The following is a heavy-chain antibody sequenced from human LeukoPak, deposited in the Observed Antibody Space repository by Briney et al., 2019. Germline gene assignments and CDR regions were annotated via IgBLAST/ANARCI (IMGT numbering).Heavy chain of an antibody. D-gene: IGHD5-12*01. CDR3: ARDLNWYSGYLFDY. V-gene: IGHV4-4*07. Sequence: PSETLSLTCTVSGGSIRSYYWSWIRQPAGEGVEGIGRIYTSGSTNYNPSLKSRVTMSVDTSKNQFSLKLSSVTAADTAVYYCARDLNWYSGYLFDYWGQGTLVTVSS. CDR2: IYTSGST. J-gene: IGHJ4*02. CDR1: GGSIRSYY.